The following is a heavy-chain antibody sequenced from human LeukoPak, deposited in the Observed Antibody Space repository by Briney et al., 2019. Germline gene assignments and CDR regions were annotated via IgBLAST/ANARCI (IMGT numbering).Heavy chain of an antibody. V-gene: IGHV4-34*01. CDR3: ARGRRGLRYFDWLSYYFDY. CDR2: INHSGST. J-gene: IGHJ4*01. CDR1: GGSFSGYY. D-gene: IGHD3-9*01. Sequence: TSETLSLTCAVYGGSFSGYYWSWLRQPPGKGLEWIGEINHSGSTNYNPSLKSRVTISVDTSKNQFSLKLSSVTAADTAVYCCARGRRGLRYFDWLSYYFDYWGQGTLVTVSS.